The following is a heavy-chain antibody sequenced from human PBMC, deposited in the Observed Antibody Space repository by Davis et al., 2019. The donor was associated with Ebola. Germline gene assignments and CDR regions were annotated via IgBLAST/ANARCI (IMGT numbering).Heavy chain of an antibody. CDR2: IYPDDSDT. Sequence: KVSCKGSGYKFTNYWIGWVRQMPGKGLEWMGIIYPDDSDTRYSPSFQGQVTISADKSISTAYLQWSSLKASDTAMYYCASLYSSGWYNWFDPWGQGTLVTVSS. CDR1: GYKFTNYW. J-gene: IGHJ5*02. CDR3: ASLYSSGWYNWFDP. V-gene: IGHV5-51*01. D-gene: IGHD6-19*01.